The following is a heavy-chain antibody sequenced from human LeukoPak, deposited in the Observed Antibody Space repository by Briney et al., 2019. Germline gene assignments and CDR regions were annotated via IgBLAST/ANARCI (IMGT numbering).Heavy chain of an antibody. D-gene: IGHD3-9*01. CDR2: INHSGST. CDR1: GGSFSGYY. J-gene: IGHJ5*02. V-gene: IGHV4-34*01. Sequence: SETLSLTCAVYGGSFSGYYWSWIRQPPGKGLEWIGEINHSGSTNYNLSLKSRVTISVDTSKNQFSLKLSSVTAADTAVYYCARGQILRYFDWLNWFDPWGQGTLVTVSS. CDR3: ARGQILRYFDWLNWFDP.